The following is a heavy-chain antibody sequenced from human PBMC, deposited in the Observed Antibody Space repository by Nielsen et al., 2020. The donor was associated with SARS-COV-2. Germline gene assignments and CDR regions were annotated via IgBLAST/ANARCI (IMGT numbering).Heavy chain of an antibody. CDR2: ISGSGNST. CDR3: AKSGLRFFDWAPPAAYFDY. J-gene: IGHJ4*02. V-gene: IGHV3-23*01. D-gene: IGHD3-9*01. CDR1: GFTFKNYA. Sequence: GESLKISCAASGFTFKNYAMSWVRQAPGKGLEWVSVISGSGNSTYYAESVKGRFTISRDNSKNTLFLQMNSLRAEDTAIYYCAKSGLRFFDWAPPAAYFDYWGQGTLVTVS.